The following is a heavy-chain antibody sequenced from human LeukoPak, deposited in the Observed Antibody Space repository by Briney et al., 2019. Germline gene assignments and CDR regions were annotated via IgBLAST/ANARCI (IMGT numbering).Heavy chain of an antibody. CDR1: GFTFSSYG. J-gene: IGHJ3*02. CDR3: ARGWSSGYVPTARGWDAFDI. D-gene: IGHD2-15*01. CDR2: IRYDGSNK. V-gene: IGHV3-30*02. Sequence: GGSLRLSCAASGFTFSSYGMHWVRQAPGKGLEWVAFIRYDGSNKYYADSVKGRFTISSDNSKNTLYLQMNSLRAEDTAVYYCARGWSSGYVPTARGWDAFDIWGQGTMVTVSS.